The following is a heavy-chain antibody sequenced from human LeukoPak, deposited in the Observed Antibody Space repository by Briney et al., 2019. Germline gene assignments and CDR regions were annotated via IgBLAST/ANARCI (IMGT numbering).Heavy chain of an antibody. Sequence: AGGSLRLSCAASGFTFSGYAMGWVRQAPGKGLEWVSTISGTDTSTYYADSVKGRFTISRDSSKNTLYLQMNSLRAEDTAVYFCAARPPRIVAGPFDYWGQGILVTVSS. CDR2: ISGTDTST. CDR3: AARPPRIVAGPFDY. CDR1: GFTFSGYA. J-gene: IGHJ4*02. V-gene: IGHV3-23*01. D-gene: IGHD5-12*01.